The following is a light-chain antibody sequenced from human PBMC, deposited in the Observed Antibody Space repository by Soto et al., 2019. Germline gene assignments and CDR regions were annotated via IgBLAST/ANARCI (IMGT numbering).Light chain of an antibody. CDR1: QSISSY. Sequence: DIQMTQSPSSLSASVGDRVTITCRASQSISSYLNWYRQKPGKAPKLLIYAAYSLQSGVQSRFSGSGSGTDFTLTIRSLQPEDFATYYCQQSYSTPRTFGQGTKVDIK. J-gene: IGKJ1*01. CDR2: AAY. CDR3: QQSYSTPRT. V-gene: IGKV1-39*01.